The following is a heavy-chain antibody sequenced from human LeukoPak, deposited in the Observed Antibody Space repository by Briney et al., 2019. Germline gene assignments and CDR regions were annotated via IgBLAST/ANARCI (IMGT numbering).Heavy chain of an antibody. Sequence: KPGGSLRLSCAASGFTFSTHSMNWVRQAPGKGLEWVGRIKSKTDGGTTDYAAPVKGRFTISRDDSKNTLYLQMNSLKTEDTAVYYCTANRDYGDYPPYYFDYWGQGTLVTVSS. D-gene: IGHD4-17*01. CDR3: TANRDYGDYPPYYFDY. J-gene: IGHJ4*02. CDR1: GFTFSTHS. CDR2: IKSKTDGGTT. V-gene: IGHV3-15*01.